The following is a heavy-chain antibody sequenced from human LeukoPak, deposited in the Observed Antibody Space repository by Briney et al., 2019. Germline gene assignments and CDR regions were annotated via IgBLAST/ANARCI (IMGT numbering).Heavy chain of an antibody. V-gene: IGHV3-9*01. D-gene: IGHD3-10*01. CDR2: ISWNSGSI. J-gene: IGHJ6*02. CDR3: AKDKGSGISPTALGGYYYYGMDV. CDR1: GFTFDDYA. Sequence: PGGSLRLSCAASGFTFDDYAMHWVRQAPGKGLEWVSGISWNSGSIGYADSVKGRFTISRDNAKNSLYLQMNSLRAEDAALYYCAKDKGSGISPTALGGYYYYGMDVWGQGTTVTVSS.